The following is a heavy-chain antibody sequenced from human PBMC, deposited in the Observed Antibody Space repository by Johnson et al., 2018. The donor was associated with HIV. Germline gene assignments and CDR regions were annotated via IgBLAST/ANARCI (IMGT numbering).Heavy chain of an antibody. D-gene: IGHD6-6*01. V-gene: IGHV3-20*04. CDR1: AFTFDDYG. CDR2: INWNGGST. Sequence: VQLVESGGGVVRPGGSLRLSCAASAFTFDDYGMSWVRQAPGKGLEWVSGINWNGGSTGYADSVKGRFTISRDNAKNSLYLQMNSLGAEDTAVYYCARTYSTSSDDAFDVWGQGTMVTVSS. J-gene: IGHJ3*01. CDR3: ARTYSTSSDDAFDV.